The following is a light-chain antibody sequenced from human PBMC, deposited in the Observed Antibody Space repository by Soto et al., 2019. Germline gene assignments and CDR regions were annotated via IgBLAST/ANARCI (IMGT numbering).Light chain of an antibody. J-gene: IGKJ1*01. Sequence: EIVLTQSPGTLSLSPGERATLSCRASQSVSGSYLAWYQQKPGQAPRLLIYGASSRATGIPDRFSGSGSGTDFTLTISRLEPEDFAVYYCQKYGSAPRTFGQGTKMEIK. V-gene: IGKV3-20*01. CDR3: QKYGSAPRT. CDR1: QSVSGSY. CDR2: GAS.